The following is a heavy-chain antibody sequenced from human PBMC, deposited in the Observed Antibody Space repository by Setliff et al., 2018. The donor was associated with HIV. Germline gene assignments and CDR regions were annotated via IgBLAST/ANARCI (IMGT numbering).Heavy chain of an antibody. Sequence: PGGSLRLSCAASGFTFTNYYMHWVRQVPGKGLVWVSLISRDGDNSHYADSVEGRFTISRDNAKNTLYLQMNSLRVEDTALYYCAKDRLLDGSSWYYLDYWGQGTLVTVSS. D-gene: IGHD6-13*01. J-gene: IGHJ4*02. CDR2: ISRDGDNS. V-gene: IGHV3-74*01. CDR3: AKDRLLDGSSWYYLDY. CDR1: GFTFTNYY.